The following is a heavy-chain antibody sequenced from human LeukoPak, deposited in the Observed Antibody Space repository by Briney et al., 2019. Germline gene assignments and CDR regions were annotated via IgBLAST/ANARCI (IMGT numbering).Heavy chain of an antibody. V-gene: IGHV3-21*04. CDR3: ARELIAVAGTFDY. Sequence: GGSLRLSCAATGFTFSSSAMNWVRQAPGKGLEWVSSITSTGTYTFYADSVKGRFTISRDNAKNSLYLQMNSLRAEDTALYYCARELIAVAGTFDYWGQGTLVTVSS. J-gene: IGHJ4*02. CDR1: GFTFSSSA. D-gene: IGHD6-19*01. CDR2: ITSTGTYT.